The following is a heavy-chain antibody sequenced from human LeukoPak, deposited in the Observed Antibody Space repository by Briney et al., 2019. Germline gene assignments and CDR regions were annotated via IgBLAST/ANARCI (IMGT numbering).Heavy chain of an antibody. D-gene: IGHD6-19*01. Sequence: SENLSLTCTVSGGSISSSSYYWGWIRQPPGKGLEWIGSIYYSGSTYYSPSLKSRVTISVDTSKNQFSLKLSSVTAADTAVYYCARTKGGWYAIDYWGQGTLVTVSS. CDR1: GGSISSSSYY. CDR2: IYYSGST. V-gene: IGHV4-39*07. CDR3: ARTKGGWYAIDY. J-gene: IGHJ4*02.